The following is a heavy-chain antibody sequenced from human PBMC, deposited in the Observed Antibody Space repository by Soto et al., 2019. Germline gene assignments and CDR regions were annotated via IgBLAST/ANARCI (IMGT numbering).Heavy chain of an antibody. CDR1: GGSIISADSY. J-gene: IGHJ5*02. D-gene: IGHD3-9*01. CDR2: IAYSGDA. CDR3: GPDFEGSAIAH. Sequence: LSLTCVVSGGSIISADSYWFWIRKHPGKVLEWIGYIAYSGDAYYNPSLRSRVTISADTSGNKFSLTLKSVTAADTAVYFCGPDFEGSAIAHSGQGTPATVSS. V-gene: IGHV4-31*11.